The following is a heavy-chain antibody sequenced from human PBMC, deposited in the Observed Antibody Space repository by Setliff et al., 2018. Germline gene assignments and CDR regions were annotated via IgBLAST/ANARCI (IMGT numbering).Heavy chain of an antibody. CDR1: GYSFTIYG. D-gene: IGHD2-2*01. J-gene: IGHJ4*02. Sequence: ASVKVSCKASGYSFTIYGISWVRQAPGQGLEWMGWISAYNGNTNYAQKLQGRVTMTTDTSTRTAYMELRSLRSDDTAVYYCARGPLDFVVTPAAAKFDYWGQGTLVTVSS. CDR2: ISAYNGNT. V-gene: IGHV1-18*01. CDR3: ARGPLDFVVTPAAAKFDY.